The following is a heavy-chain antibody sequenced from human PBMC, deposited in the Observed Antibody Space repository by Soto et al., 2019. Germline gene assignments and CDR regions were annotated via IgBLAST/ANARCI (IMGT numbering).Heavy chain of an antibody. V-gene: IGHV3-64D*06. CDR2: VSSNGGST. CDR1: GFTFSSYA. D-gene: IGHD1-1*01. Sequence: GGSLRLSCSASGFTFSSYAMHWVRQAPGKGLEYVSAVSSNGGSTYYADSVKGRFTISRDNSKNTLYLQMSSLRAEDTAVYYCVKMNGNPHFDYWGQGTLVTVSS. J-gene: IGHJ4*02. CDR3: VKMNGNPHFDY.